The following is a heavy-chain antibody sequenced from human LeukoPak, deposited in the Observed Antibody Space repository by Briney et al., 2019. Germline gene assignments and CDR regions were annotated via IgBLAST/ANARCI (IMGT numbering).Heavy chain of an antibody. D-gene: IGHD6-6*01. V-gene: IGHV4-59*08. CDR1: GGSLRGYY. CDR3: ARHRYTSSSSYFDF. Sequence: GTPVLTLTFSGGSLRGYYWTWIPEPPRKGPGGVWDIYSSGSTNYNPSLKSRVTISVDTSKNQFSLRLSSVTAADTAVYYCARHRYTSSSSYFDFWGQGTLVTVSS. J-gene: IGHJ4*02. CDR2: IYSSGST.